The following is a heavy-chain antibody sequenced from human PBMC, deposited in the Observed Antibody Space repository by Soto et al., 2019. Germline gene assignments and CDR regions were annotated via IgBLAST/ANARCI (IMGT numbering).Heavy chain of an antibody. Sequence: PSETLSLTCTVSGGSISSYRWSWIRQPAGKGLEWSGRLNTYGNTNYNPSLKSRVTVSVDTSRNQFFLTLMSVTAADSAVYHCGRESGETWDYEASWGQGTPITVSS. V-gene: IGHV4-4*07. J-gene: IGHJ5*02. CDR1: GGSISSYR. D-gene: IGHD1-7*01. CDR2: LNTYGNT. CDR3: GRESGETWDYEAS.